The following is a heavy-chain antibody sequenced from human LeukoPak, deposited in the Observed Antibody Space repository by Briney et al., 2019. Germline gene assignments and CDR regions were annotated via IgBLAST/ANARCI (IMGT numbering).Heavy chain of an antibody. CDR2: ISSSGSYT. J-gene: IGHJ1*01. CDR3: ARLKYGSPQH. V-gene: IGHV3-11*06. CDR1: GLTVSDYY. D-gene: IGHD1-26*01. Sequence: PGGSLRLSCAASGLTVSDYYMSWIRQAPGKGLEWISYISSSGSYTIYADSVKGRFTISRDNAKNSLYLQMNSLRAEDTAVYYCARLKYGSPQHWGQGTLVTVSS.